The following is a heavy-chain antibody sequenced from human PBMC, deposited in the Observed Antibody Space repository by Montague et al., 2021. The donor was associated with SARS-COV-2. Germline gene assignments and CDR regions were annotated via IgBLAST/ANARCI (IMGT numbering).Heavy chain of an antibody. CDR2: INHSEGV. D-gene: IGHD2-2*01. CDR1: RGSFSGYY. J-gene: IGHJ4*02. Sequence: SETLSLTCTVHRGSFSGYYWTWIRQPPGKGLEWIGEINHSEGVNYSPSLKSRVTISVDTSKNHFSLKLRSVTAADTAIYYCARGYCSSTTCYRSLHYWGQGTLVAVSS. CDR3: ARGYCSSTTCYRSLHY. V-gene: IGHV4-34*01.